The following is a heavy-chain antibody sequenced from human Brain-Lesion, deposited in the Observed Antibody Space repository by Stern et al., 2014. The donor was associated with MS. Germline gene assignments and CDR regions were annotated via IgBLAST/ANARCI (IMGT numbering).Heavy chain of an antibody. Sequence: AQLVQSGPGLVKPSQTLSLSCTVSGGSISSGGYYWSWIRQPAGKGLEWIGRIFNSGSTSYNPSLKSRVPLSIVTSKNQFSLRLNSMTAADTAVYYCARGRVVPGFQYYATDVWGQGTTVIVSS. D-gene: IGHD2-2*01. CDR2: IFNSGST. CDR1: GGSISSGGYY. CDR3: ARGRVVPGFQYYATDV. J-gene: IGHJ6*02. V-gene: IGHV4-61*02.